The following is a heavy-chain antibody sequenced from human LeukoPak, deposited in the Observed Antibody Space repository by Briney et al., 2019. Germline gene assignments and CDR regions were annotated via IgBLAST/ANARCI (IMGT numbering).Heavy chain of an antibody. CDR1: GYSFTYYW. V-gene: IGHV5-51*01. D-gene: IGHD1-1*01. CDR2: IYPGDSDT. CDR3: ARQDGNSKYYFDY. J-gene: IGHJ4*02. Sequence: GQSLLVSCKGSGYSFTYYWIGWVRQMPGKGLEWMWIIYPGDSDTRYRPSFQGHVTISVDKSISTAYLQWSSLKASDTAMYYCARQDGNSKYYFDYWGAGNLVTVSS.